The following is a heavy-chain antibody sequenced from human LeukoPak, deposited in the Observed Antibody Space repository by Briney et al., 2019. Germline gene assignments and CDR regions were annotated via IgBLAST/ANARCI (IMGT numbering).Heavy chain of an antibody. Sequence: SQTLSLTCTVSGGSISSGDYYWSWIRQPPGKGLEWIGYIYYSGSTNYNPSLKSRVTISVDTSKNQFSLKLSSVTAADTAVYYCARRDSSGWSYFDYWGQGTLVIVSS. CDR1: GGSISSGDYY. CDR2: IYYSGST. CDR3: ARRDSSGWSYFDY. D-gene: IGHD6-19*01. V-gene: IGHV4-30-4*08. J-gene: IGHJ4*02.